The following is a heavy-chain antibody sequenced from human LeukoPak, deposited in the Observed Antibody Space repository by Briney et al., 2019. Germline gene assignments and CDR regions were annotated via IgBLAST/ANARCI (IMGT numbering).Heavy chain of an antibody. CDR2: ISYDGSNK. J-gene: IGHJ1*01. V-gene: IGHV3-30*18. CDR1: GLTFNNYG. Sequence: PGGSLRLSCAASGLTFNNYGMHWVRQAPGKGLEWVAVISYDGSNKYYADSVKGRFTISRDNSKNTLYLQMNSLRAEDTAVYYCAKDFIYGSGSAPFQHWGQGTLVTVSS. CDR3: AKDFIYGSGSAPFQH. D-gene: IGHD3-10*01.